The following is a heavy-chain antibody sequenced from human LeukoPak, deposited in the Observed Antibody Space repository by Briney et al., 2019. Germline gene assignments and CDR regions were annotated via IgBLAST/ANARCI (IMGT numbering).Heavy chain of an antibody. Sequence: GASVKVSCKASGYTFTSYDINWVRQAPGQGLEWMGWINTNTGNPTYAQGFTGRFVFSLDTSVSTAYLQISSLKAEDTAVYYCARDLLKGLYSSRRRNWFDPWGQGTLVTVSS. J-gene: IGHJ5*02. CDR3: ARDLLKGLYSSRRRNWFDP. CDR2: INTNTGNP. V-gene: IGHV7-4-1*02. CDR1: GYTFTSYD. D-gene: IGHD6-13*01.